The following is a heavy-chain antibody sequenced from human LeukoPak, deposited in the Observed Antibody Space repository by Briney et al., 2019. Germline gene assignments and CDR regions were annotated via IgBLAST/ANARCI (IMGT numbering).Heavy chain of an antibody. J-gene: IGHJ4*02. D-gene: IGHD6-25*01. CDR2: ISGSGGDT. Sequence: GGSLRLSCAASGFTFSSYAMGWVRQAPGKGLEWVSTISGSGGDTFYTDSVKGRFTISRDNSVNTLYLQLNSLYLQMNSLRAEDTAVYYCAKASIRSGRDFDYWGQGTLVTVSS. CDR3: AKASIRSGRDFDY. CDR1: GFTFSSYA. V-gene: IGHV3-23*01.